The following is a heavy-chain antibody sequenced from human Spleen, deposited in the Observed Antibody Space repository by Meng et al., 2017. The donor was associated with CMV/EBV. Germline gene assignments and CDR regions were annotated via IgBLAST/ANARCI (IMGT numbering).Heavy chain of an antibody. CDR3: ARDEGGLLWFGEAYFDY. CDR1: GFTFSSYS. D-gene: IGHD3-10*01. CDR2: ISSSSSYI. Sequence: EVQLVESGGGLVKPGGSLRRSGAASGFTFSSYSMNWVRQAPGKGLEWVSSISSSSSYIYYADSVKGRFTISRDNAKNSLYLQMNSLRAEDTAVYYCARDEGGLLWFGEAYFDYWGQGTLVTVDS. J-gene: IGHJ4*02. V-gene: IGHV3-21*01.